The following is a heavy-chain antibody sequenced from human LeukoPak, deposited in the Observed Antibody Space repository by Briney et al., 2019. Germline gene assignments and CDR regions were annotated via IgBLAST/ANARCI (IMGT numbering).Heavy chain of an antibody. D-gene: IGHD3-3*01. J-gene: IGHJ4*02. Sequence: PSETLSLTCIVSGGSISSSRDYWAWIRQPPGKGLEWIANIYYSGSTNYNPSLKSRVTISVDTSKNQFSLKLSSMTAADTAVYYCARVKIWSGHYAVLDYWGQGTLVTVSS. CDR1: GGSISSSRDY. V-gene: IGHV4-39*07. CDR2: IYYSGST. CDR3: ARVKIWSGHYAVLDY.